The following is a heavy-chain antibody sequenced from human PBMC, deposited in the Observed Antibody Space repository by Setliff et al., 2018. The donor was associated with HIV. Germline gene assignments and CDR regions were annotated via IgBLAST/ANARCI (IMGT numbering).Heavy chain of an antibody. D-gene: IGHD3-22*01. CDR2: IIPFFGSA. V-gene: IGHV1-69*13. Sequence: ASVKVSCKASGGTFSTPAISWMRQAPGQGLEWMGGIIPFFGSANYAQKFQGRLTITADASSSTAYMDLSSLTSEDTAVYYCARRHFYDSSGQVWAFDIWGQGTMVTVSS. J-gene: IGHJ3*02. CDR3: ARRHFYDSSGQVWAFDI. CDR1: GGTFSTPA.